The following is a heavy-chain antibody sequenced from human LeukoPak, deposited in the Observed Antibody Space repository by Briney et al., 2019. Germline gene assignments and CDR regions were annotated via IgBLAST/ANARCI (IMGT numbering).Heavy chain of an antibody. Sequence: GGSLRLSCAASGFSFSTDAMNWVRQAPGKGLEWVPGISGSGYSTYYADSVKGRFTISRDNSKDTLYLQLNSLRAEDTAVYYCATTYFYDNSGSYYFDYWGQGTLVTVSS. D-gene: IGHD3-22*01. V-gene: IGHV3-23*01. CDR1: GFSFSTDA. CDR3: ATTYFYDNSGSYYFDY. CDR2: ISGSGYST. J-gene: IGHJ4*02.